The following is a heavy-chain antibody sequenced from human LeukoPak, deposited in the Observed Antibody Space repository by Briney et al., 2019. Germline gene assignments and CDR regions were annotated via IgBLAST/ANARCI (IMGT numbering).Heavy chain of an antibody. J-gene: IGHJ4*02. Sequence: GGSLRLSCVASGFTFSTSAMTWVRHAPGKGLECVSTISGSGTSTYYADSVKGRFTISRNNSKNTLYLQMNSLRAEDTAVLYCAIFHDYSYSFDSSGQGTLVTVSS. CDR1: GFTFSTSA. D-gene: IGHD2-21*01. V-gene: IGHV3-23*01. CDR3: AIFHDYSYSFDS. CDR2: ISGSGTST.